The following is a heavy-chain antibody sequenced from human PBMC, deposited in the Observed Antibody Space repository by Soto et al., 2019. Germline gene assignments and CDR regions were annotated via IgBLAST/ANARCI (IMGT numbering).Heavy chain of an antibody. V-gene: IGHV3-48*01. CDR2: ISTSSTTI. Sequence: EVQLVESGGGLVQPGGSLRLSCAASGLTFSSYSMNWVRQAPGKGLEWVSDISTSSTTIHYADSVKGRFTISRDNDKNAIYLQMNSLRAEDTAVYYCVMGFYFDYWGQGSLVTVSS. J-gene: IGHJ4*02. D-gene: IGHD2-8*01. CDR1: GLTFSSYS. CDR3: VMGFYFDY.